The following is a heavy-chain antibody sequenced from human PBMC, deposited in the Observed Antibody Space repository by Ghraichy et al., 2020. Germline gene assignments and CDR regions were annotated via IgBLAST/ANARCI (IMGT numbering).Heavy chain of an antibody. J-gene: IGHJ4*02. CDR2: IFYSGSP. V-gene: IGHV4-39*02. D-gene: IGHD1-1*01. CDR1: GGSISSNNYY. CDR3: ASHYNNNNRHVPTAY. Sequence: SETLSLTCAVYGGSISSNNYYWSWIRQPPGKGLKWISSIFYSGSPYYSPSLKIRVSISAATSKNPFTLNLVSATAADTAVYYCASHYNNNNRHVPTAYWGQGTLVTVSS.